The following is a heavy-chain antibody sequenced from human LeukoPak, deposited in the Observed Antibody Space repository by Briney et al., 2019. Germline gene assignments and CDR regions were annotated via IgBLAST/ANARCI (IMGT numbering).Heavy chain of an antibody. CDR3: ARAIVYYDSSGYAYYFDY. CDR2: ISSSGSTI. D-gene: IGHD3-22*01. J-gene: IGHJ4*02. Sequence: GGSLRLSCAASGFTFSDYYMSWIRQAPGKGLEWVSYISSSGSTIYYADSVKGRFTISRDNAKNSLYLQMNSLRAEDTAVYYCARAIVYYDSSGYAYYFDYWGQGTLVTVSS. CDR1: GFTFSDYY. V-gene: IGHV3-11*01.